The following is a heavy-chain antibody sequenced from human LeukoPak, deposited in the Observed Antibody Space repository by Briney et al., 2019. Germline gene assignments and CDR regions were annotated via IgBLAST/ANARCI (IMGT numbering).Heavy chain of an antibody. J-gene: IGHJ6*02. V-gene: IGHV1-2*02. CDR3: ARDSHMTTVKRGYYYYGMDV. CDR2: INPNSGGT. Sequence: ASVKVSCKASGFTFTGFYMHWVRQAPGQGLEWMGWINPNSGGTNYAQKLQGRVAMTTDTSTSTAYMELRSLRSDDTAVYYCARDSHMTTVKRGYYYYGMDVWGQGTTVTVSS. CDR1: GFTFTGFY. D-gene: IGHD4-17*01.